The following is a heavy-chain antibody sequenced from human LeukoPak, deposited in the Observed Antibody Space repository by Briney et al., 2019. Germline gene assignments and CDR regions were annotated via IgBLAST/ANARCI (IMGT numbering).Heavy chain of an antibody. CDR3: ATTEIWVYPFEH. J-gene: IGHJ4*02. CDR1: GFTFSNYA. CDR2: ISGSGGYT. V-gene: IGHV3-23*01. D-gene: IGHD2-8*01. Sequence: GGSLRLSCAASGFTFSNYAMSWVRQAPGKGLEWVSGISGSGGYTYYADSVKGRFTISRDNSNNTPYLQMNSLRAEDTAVYYCATTEIWVYPFEHWGQGTLVTVSS.